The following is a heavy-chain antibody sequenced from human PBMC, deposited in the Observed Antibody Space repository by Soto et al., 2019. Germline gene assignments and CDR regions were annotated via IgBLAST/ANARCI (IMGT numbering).Heavy chain of an antibody. CDR2: ISSSSSKK. D-gene: IGHD2-8*01. CDR3: AKDHVGGVHDY. V-gene: IGHV3-48*01. Sequence: GGSLRLSCAASGFTFSSYRLRWVRQAPGKGLEWVSYISSSSSKKYYADSVKGRFTISRDNAKNSLYLQMNSLRAEDTAVYYCAKDHVGGVHDYCGQGTLVTVSS. CDR1: GFTFSSYR. J-gene: IGHJ4*02.